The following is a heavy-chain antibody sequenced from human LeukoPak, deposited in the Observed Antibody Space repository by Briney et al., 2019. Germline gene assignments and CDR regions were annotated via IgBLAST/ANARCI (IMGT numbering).Heavy chain of an antibody. J-gene: IGHJ4*02. D-gene: IGHD3-22*01. Sequence: SGPTLVNPTETLTLTCTFPGFSLSTSGMCVSWIRQPPGKALEWLARIDWDDDKYYSTSLKTRLTISKDTSKNQVVLTMTNMDPVDTATYYCARAYYYDSSGYRSDYWGQGTLVTVSS. CDR2: IDWDDDK. V-gene: IGHV2-70*11. CDR1: GFSLSTSGMC. CDR3: ARAYYYDSSGYRSDY.